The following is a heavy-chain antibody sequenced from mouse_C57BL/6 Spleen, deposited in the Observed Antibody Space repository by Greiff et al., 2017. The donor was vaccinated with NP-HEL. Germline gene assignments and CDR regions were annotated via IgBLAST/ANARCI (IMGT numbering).Heavy chain of an antibody. J-gene: IGHJ3*01. D-gene: IGHD2-4*01. CDR2: IYPGSGST. CDR3: ARVGYDYDGGFAY. V-gene: IGHV1-55*01. Sequence: VQLQQPGAELVKPGASVKMSCKASGYTFTSYWITWVKQRPGQGLEWIGDIYPGSGSTNYNEKFKSKATLTVDTSSSTAYMQLSSLTSEDSAVYYCARVGYDYDGGFAYWGQGTLVTVSA. CDR1: GYTFTSYW.